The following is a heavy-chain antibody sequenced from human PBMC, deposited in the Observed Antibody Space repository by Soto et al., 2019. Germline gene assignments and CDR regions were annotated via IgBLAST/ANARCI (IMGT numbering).Heavy chain of an antibody. Sequence: QVQLVQSGAEVKKPGSSVKVSCKASGGTFSSYTISWVRQAPGQGLEWMGRIIPILGIANYAQKFQGRVTSTADKSTSTAYMELSSLRSEDTAVYYCARSDCSSTSCGIDYWGQGTLVTVSS. J-gene: IGHJ4*02. CDR1: GGTFSSYT. D-gene: IGHD2-2*01. CDR2: IIPILGIA. V-gene: IGHV1-69*02. CDR3: ARSDCSSTSCGIDY.